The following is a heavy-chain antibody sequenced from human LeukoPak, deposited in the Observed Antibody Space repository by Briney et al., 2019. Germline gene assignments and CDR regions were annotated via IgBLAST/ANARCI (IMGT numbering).Heavy chain of an antibody. D-gene: IGHD6-25*01. CDR2: INPNSGGT. J-gene: IGHJ6*03. V-gene: IGHV1-2*02. CDR1: GYTFTDYY. CDR3: ARDGDSSEFYYYYYMDV. Sequence: ASVKVSCKASGYTFTDYYMHWVRQAPGQGLEWMGWINPNSGGTNYAQKFYARVTMTRDTSISTAYMELSRLRSDDTAIYYCARDGDSSEFYYYYYMDVWGKGTTVTVSS.